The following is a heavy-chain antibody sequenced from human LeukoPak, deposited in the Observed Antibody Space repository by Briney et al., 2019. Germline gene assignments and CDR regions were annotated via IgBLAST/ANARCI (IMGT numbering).Heavy chain of an antibody. CDR1: GFTFSDYY. J-gene: IGHJ6*02. V-gene: IGHV3-11*04. CDR3: ARDSAILRSDMDV. D-gene: IGHD3-16*01. Sequence: GGSLRLSCAASGFTFSDYYMSWIRQAPGKGLEWVSYISSSSSTIYYADSVKGRFTISRDNAKNSLYLQMNSLRAEDTAVYYCARDSAILRSDMDVWGQGTTVTVSS. CDR2: ISSSSSTI.